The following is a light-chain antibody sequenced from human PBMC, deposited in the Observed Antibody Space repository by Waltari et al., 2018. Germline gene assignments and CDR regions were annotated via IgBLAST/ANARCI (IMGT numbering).Light chain of an antibody. V-gene: IGLV3-21*04. CDR3: HVWHPDMDPGV. CDR1: NLGSYS. J-gene: IGLJ1*01. CDR2: YDS. Sequence: SYALTQPPSVSVAPGTTARITCGGHNLGSYSVHWYQQKPGQAPVLVIFYDSDRPSGIPERFSGSNSGNTATLTISSVEAGDEAKYYCHVWHPDMDPGVFGPGTEVSV.